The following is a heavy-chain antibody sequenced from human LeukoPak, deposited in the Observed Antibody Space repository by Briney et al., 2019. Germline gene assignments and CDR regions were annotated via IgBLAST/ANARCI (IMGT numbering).Heavy chain of an antibody. V-gene: IGHV3-74*01. CDR2: VNSDGSST. Sequence: GGSLRLSCAASGFNFSNYWMHWVRQAPGKGLVWISRVNSDGSSTSYVGAVKGRFTISRDNAKNTMILQMNSLRAEDTAVYYCAKKAEDCSGGSCYEGGTNWFVNWGQGTLVTVSS. CDR1: GFNFSNYW. J-gene: IGHJ5*02. CDR3: AKKAEDCSGGSCYEGGTNWFVN. D-gene: IGHD2-15*01.